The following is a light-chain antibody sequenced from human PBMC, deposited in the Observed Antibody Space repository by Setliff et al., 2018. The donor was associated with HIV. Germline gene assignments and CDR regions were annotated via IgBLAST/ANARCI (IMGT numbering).Light chain of an antibody. J-gene: IGLJ1*01. CDR1: SSDVGGYNY. Sequence: QSALTQPASVPGSPGQSITISCPGTSSDVGGYNYVPWYRQHPGKAPKLMIYDVSNRPSGVSNRFSGSKSGNTDSLTISGLQAEDEADYYCSSYTSSSTSYGFGTGTKV. CDR2: DVS. CDR3: SSYTSSSTSYG. V-gene: IGLV2-14*01.